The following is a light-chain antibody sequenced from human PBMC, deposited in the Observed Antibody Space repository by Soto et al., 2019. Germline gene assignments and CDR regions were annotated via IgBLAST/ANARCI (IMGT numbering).Light chain of an antibody. Sequence: DIQMTQSPSTLSASVGDRVTITCRASQSTSSWLAWYQQKPGKAPKLLIYKASSLESGVPSRFSGSGSGTEFTLTISSLQPDDFATYYCQQYNSYWTFGKGTKVDIK. CDR2: KAS. CDR3: QQYNSYWT. CDR1: QSTSSW. V-gene: IGKV1-5*03. J-gene: IGKJ1*01.